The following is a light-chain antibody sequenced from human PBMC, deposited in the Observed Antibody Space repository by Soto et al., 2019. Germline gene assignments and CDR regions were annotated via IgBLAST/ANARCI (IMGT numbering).Light chain of an antibody. Sequence: EIVLTQSPGTLSLSPGESATLSCRASQSISSSYLAWYQQKPGQAPRLLFYAASSRATGIPDRFSGSGSGTDFTLPISRLEPQDFAVYYCQQYGRSPPLTFGGGTKVEIK. V-gene: IGKV3-20*01. CDR2: AAS. CDR3: QQYGRSPPLT. CDR1: QSISSSY. J-gene: IGKJ4*01.